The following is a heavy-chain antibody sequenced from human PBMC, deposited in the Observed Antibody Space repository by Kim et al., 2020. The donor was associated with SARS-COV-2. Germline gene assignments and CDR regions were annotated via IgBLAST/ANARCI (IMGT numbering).Heavy chain of an antibody. J-gene: IGHJ6*02. CDR2: IHIDGST. Sequence: GGSLRLSCAVSGITVSRSYLSWVRQAPGKGLEWVSVIHIDGSTYYADSVKGRFIISRDNSKSTLYLQMNTLRPEDTAVYYCARVYSSIWAPRYYYGMDVWGQGTTVTVSS. CDR1: GITVSRSY. V-gene: IGHV3-66*02. CDR3: ARVYSSIWAPRYYYGMDV. D-gene: IGHD6-13*01.